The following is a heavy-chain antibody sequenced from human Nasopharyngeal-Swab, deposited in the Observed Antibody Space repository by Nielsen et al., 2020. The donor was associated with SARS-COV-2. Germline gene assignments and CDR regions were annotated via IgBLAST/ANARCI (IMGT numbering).Heavy chain of an antibody. Sequence: GGSLRLSCAASGFTFDDYAMHWVRQAPGKGLEWVSGISWNSGSIGYADSVKGRFTISRDNAKNSLYLQMNSLRAEDTALYYCAKLGNYGDYWGQGTLVTVSS. D-gene: IGHD3-10*01. J-gene: IGHJ4*02. CDR3: AKLGNYGDY. V-gene: IGHV3-9*01. CDR2: ISWNSGSI. CDR1: GFTFDDYA.